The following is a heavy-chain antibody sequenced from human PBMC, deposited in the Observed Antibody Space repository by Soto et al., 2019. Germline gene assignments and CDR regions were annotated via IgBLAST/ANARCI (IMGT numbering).Heavy chain of an antibody. CDR3: ARERDVVVVAADY. CDR2: ISSSGSTI. CDR1: VFAFSDYY. J-gene: IGHJ4*02. D-gene: IGHD2-15*01. Sequence: GGSLRLSCAASVFAFSDYYMSWIRQAPGKGLEWVSYISSSGSTIYYADSVKGRFTISRDNAKNSLYLQMNSLRAEDTAVYYCARERDVVVVAADYWGQGTLVTVSS. V-gene: IGHV3-11*01.